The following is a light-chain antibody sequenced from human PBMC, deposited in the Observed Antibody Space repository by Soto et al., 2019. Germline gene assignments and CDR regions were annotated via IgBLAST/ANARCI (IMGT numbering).Light chain of an antibody. V-gene: IGKV3-11*01. CDR3: QQRSNWPLT. Sequence: EIVLTQSPATLSLSPGERASLSCRASQSVSSYLVWYQKKPCQAPRLLIYDASNRATGTTARFSGSGSGTDFTLTISSLEPEDFAVYYCQQRSNWPLTFGGGAKVESK. J-gene: IGKJ4*01. CDR1: QSVSSY. CDR2: DAS.